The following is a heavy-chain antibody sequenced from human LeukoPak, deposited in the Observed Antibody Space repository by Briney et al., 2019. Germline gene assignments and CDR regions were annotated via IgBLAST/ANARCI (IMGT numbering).Heavy chain of an antibody. Sequence: SQTLSLTCTVSGGSISSGGYHWPWIRQPPGKGLEWIGYIYHRGSTYYHPSLKIRLPLSVDRSKNQFSLNLSAVTAADTAVYYCARDVAAAGISSDAFDIWGQGTMVTVSS. CDR1: GGSISSGGYH. D-gene: IGHD6-13*01. CDR3: ARDVAAAGISSDAFDI. CDR2: IYHRGST. V-gene: IGHV4-30-2*01. J-gene: IGHJ3*02.